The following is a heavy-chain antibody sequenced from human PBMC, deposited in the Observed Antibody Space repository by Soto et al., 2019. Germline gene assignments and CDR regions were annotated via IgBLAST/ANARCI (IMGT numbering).Heavy chain of an antibody. J-gene: IGHJ3*02. CDR3: ARVRVVLSEAFDT. CDR1: GDSVSSNSAA. V-gene: IGHV6-1*01. Sequence: SQTLSLTCAISGDSVSSNSAAWNWLRQSPSRGLEWLGRTYYRSKWYNDYVVSVKSRITINPDTSKNQFSLQLNSVTPADTAVYYCARVRVVLSEAFDTWGQGTVVTV. D-gene: IGHD2-15*01. CDR2: TYYRSKWYN.